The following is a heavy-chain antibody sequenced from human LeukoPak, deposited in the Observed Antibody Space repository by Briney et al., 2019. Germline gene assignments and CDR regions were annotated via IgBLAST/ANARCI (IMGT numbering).Heavy chain of an antibody. V-gene: IGHV3-30*03. D-gene: IGHD3-22*01. CDR3: ATEDYYDSSGYYPLGY. J-gene: IGHJ4*02. Sequence: GGSLRLSCAASGFIFSSYGMHWVRQAPGKGLELVAVISYDGSNKYYADSVKGRFTISRDNSKNTLYLQMNSLGAEDTAVYYCATEDYYDSSGYYPLGYWGQGTLVTVSS. CDR2: ISYDGSNK. CDR1: GFIFSSYG.